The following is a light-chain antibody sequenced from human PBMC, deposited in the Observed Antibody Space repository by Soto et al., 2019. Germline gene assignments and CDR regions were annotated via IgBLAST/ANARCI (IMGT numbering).Light chain of an antibody. V-gene: IGLV2-11*01. CDR2: DVS. CDR1: SSDVGGYNY. J-gene: IGLJ1*01. CDR3: CSYAGSYTYV. Sequence: QSALTQPRSVSGSPGQSVTISCTGTSSDVGGYNYVSWYQQHPGIAPKLMIYDVSKRPSGVPDRFSGSKSGNTASLTISGLQAEDEADYYCCSYAGSYTYVFATGTKLTVL.